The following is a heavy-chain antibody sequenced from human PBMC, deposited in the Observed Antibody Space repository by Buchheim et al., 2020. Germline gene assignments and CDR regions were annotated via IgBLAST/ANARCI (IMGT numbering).Heavy chain of an antibody. Sequence: EVQLVESGGGLVQPGGSLRLSCAASGFSFSRYWMSWVRQAPGKGLEWVANIKEDGSEKFHVDSVKGRFTISRENARNSSVSQMNSLRVEDTAIYYCAREYYGTNEFDYWGQGTL. D-gene: IGHD3-10*01. V-gene: IGHV3-7*01. CDR3: AREYYGTNEFDY. J-gene: IGHJ4*02. CDR1: GFSFSRYW. CDR2: IKEDGSEK.